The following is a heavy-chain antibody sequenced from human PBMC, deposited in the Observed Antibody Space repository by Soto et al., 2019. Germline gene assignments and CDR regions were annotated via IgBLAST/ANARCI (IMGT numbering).Heavy chain of an antibody. CDR1: GFTFNCYG. V-gene: IGHV3-23*01. CDR2: SSATGAGT. D-gene: IGHD1-7*01. J-gene: IGHJ4*02. CDR3: AKDRRAGGNYGFYSDL. Sequence: LXLSCAASGFTFNCYGMTWFRQAPVKGLEWVSFSSATGAGTYYADSVKGRFTISRDNSKNTLYLQMTSLRADDTAVYYCAKDRRAGGNYGFYSDLWGQGALVTVSS.